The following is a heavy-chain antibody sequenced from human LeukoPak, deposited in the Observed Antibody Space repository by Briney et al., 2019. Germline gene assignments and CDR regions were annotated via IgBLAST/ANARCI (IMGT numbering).Heavy chain of an antibody. J-gene: IGHJ4*02. V-gene: IGHV4-34*01. CDR2: INHSGTT. Sequence: SETLSLTCAVYGGSFSGYYWSWIRQPPGKGLEWIGEINHSGTTNYTPSLKSRVTISVDTSNNQFSLKLSSVTAADTAVYYCARQAPGYTSGWSLWGQGTLVTVSS. CDR1: GGSFSGYY. D-gene: IGHD6-19*01. CDR3: ARQAPGYTSGWSL.